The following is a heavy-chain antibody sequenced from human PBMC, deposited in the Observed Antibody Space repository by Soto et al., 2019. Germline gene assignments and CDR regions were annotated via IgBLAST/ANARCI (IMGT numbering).Heavy chain of an antibody. V-gene: IGHV1-69*01. CDR2: IIPISGTT. CDR1: EGTFSNHA. Sequence: QVQLVQSGAEVRKPGSSVKVSCKASEGTFSNHAISWVRQAPGQGPEWMGGIIPISGTTNYAQKFLGRVTITADESMTTAYMEMSSLRSEDTAVYYCARGPDRSGFYLFDYWGQGTLVTVSS. D-gene: IGHD3-22*01. CDR3: ARGPDRSGFYLFDY. J-gene: IGHJ4*02.